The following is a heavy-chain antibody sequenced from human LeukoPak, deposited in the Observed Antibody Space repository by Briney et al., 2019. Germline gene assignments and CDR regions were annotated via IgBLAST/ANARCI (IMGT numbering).Heavy chain of an antibody. V-gene: IGHV1-69*05. CDR3: ARERGEAGDYYFDY. D-gene: IGHD3-10*01. CDR1: GATFSSYA. J-gene: IGHJ4*02. CDR2: ILPIFGTA. Sequence: GSSVKVSCKASGATFSSYAISWVRQAPGQGLEWMGGILPIFGTANYAQKFQGRVTITTDESTSTAYMELSSLRSEDTAVYYCARERGEAGDYYFDYWGQGTLVTVSS.